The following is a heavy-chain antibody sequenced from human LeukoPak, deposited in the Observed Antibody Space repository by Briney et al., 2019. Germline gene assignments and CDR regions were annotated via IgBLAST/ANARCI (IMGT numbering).Heavy chain of an antibody. CDR3: ARLKGEASVTERFDY. CDR2: IHYSGTT. Sequence: PSETLSLTCTVSGGSISGYYWTWIRQPPGKGLEWLGYIHYSGTTSHNPSLKSRVSLSVDTSKNQFSLKVSSVTAADTAVYYCARLKGEASVTERFDYWGQGTLVTVSS. J-gene: IGHJ4*02. CDR1: GGSISGYY. D-gene: IGHD3-16*01. V-gene: IGHV4-59*08.